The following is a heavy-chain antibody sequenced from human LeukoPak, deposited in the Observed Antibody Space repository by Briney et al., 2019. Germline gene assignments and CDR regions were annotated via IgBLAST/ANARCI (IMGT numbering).Heavy chain of an antibody. CDR3: AREVGIRDYYYGMDV. J-gene: IGHJ6*02. D-gene: IGHD1-1*01. CDR1: GGSISSTNYY. V-gene: IGHV4-39*07. Sequence: SETLSLTCTVSGGSISSTNYYWGWIRQPPGKGLEWIGSIYYSGNTYYNPSLKSRVTISVDRSKNQFSLKLSSVTAADTAVYYCAREVGIRDYYYGMDVWGQGTTVTVSS. CDR2: IYYSGNT.